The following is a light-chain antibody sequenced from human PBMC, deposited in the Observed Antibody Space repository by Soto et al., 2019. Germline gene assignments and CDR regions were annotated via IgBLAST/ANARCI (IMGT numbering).Light chain of an antibody. CDR2: NNN. CDR1: SSNLGSNT. CDR3: ATWDDSLNGVV. V-gene: IGLV1-44*01. Sequence: QSVLTQPPSASGTPGQRVTISCSGSSSNLGSNTVNWYQQLPGTAPKLLIYNNNQRPSGVPDRFSGSKSGTSASLVISGLQSEDEADYYCATWDDSLNGVVFGGGTKLTVL. J-gene: IGLJ2*01.